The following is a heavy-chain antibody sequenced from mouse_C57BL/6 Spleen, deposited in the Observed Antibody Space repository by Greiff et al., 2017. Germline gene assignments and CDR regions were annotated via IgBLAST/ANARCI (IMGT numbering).Heavy chain of an antibody. CDR3: ARESDYYPAMDY. CDR1: GYTFTSYW. CDR2: IYPGSGST. J-gene: IGHJ4*01. Sequence: QLQQPGAELVKPGASVKMSCKASGYTFTSYWITWVKQRPGQGLEWIGDIYPGSGSTNYNETFKGKATLTVDTSSSTAYMQLSSLTSEDSAVYYGARESDYYPAMDYWGQGTSVTVSS. D-gene: IGHD1-1*02. V-gene: IGHV1-55*01.